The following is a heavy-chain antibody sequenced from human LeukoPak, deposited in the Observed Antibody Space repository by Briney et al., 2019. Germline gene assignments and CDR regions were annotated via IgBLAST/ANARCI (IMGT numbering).Heavy chain of an antibody. CDR1: GFTFDDYA. V-gene: IGHV3-9*01. D-gene: IGHD6-6*01. J-gene: IGHJ2*01. CDR2: ISWNSGSI. Sequence: PGGSLRLSCAASGFTFDDYAMHWVRQAPGKGLEWVSGISWNSGSIGYADSVKGRFTISRDNAKNSLYLQMNSLRAEDTAVYYCARVHSSSNWYFDLWGRGTLVTVSS. CDR3: ARVHSSSNWYFDL.